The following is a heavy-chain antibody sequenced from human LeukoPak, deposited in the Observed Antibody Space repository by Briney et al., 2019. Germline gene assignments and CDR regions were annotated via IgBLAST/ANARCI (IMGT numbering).Heavy chain of an antibody. Sequence: PGGSLRLSCAASGFIFSNNAMSWVRQAPRKGLGWGSGIRISGGSTFYADSVRGRFTISRDNSKNTLYLQLSSLRADDTAVYYCVRADLVFRSFYSDSSGYSVPRYSDFWGQGNLVTVSS. CDR2: IRISGGST. J-gene: IGHJ4*02. CDR1: GFIFSNNA. V-gene: IGHV3-23*01. CDR3: VRADLVFRSFYSDSSGYSVPRYSDF. D-gene: IGHD3-22*01.